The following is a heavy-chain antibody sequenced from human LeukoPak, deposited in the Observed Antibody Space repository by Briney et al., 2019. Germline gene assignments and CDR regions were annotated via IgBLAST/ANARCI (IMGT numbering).Heavy chain of an antibody. D-gene: IGHD1-26*01. CDR3: ARVGYIGSSRLFDY. Sequence: SQTLSLTCTVSGRSINSYYWSSVRQPAGKGLEWLGRIYITGTTNYNPSRSSRLTMSAHTSTNQFSLKPKSVTAADTAVYYCARVGYIGSSRLFDYWGQGTLVTVSS. J-gene: IGHJ4*02. V-gene: IGHV4-4*07. CDR1: GRSINSYY. CDR2: IYITGTT.